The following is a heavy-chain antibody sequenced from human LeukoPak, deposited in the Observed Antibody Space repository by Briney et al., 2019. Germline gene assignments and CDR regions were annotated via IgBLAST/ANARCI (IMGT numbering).Heavy chain of an antibody. CDR3: ARAARGYSYGLVDI. CDR1: GFIFSSDS. J-gene: IGHJ3*02. CDR2: ISSTGAYI. Sequence: GGSLRLSCATSGFIFSSDSMIWVRQAPGKGLEWVSSISSTGAYIYYADSLKGRFTISRDNAKNSLYLQMNSLRAEDTAVYYCARAARGYSYGLVDIWGQGTMVTVSS. D-gene: IGHD5-18*01. V-gene: IGHV3-21*01.